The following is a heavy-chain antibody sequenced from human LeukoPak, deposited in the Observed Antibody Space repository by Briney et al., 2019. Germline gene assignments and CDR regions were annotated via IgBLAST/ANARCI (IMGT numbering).Heavy chain of an antibody. D-gene: IGHD5-12*01. CDR2: HSRDRIYT. Sequence: GGSLSLFCAASGFTFSDYYMGWIRQPPGKGLEWVLYHSRDRIYTIYADCVEGRFTISRINAKNSLYLQMNSLRTEDTAVYYCARDLGGYSGYDFDYWSQGTLVTVPS. CDR1: GFTFSDYY. V-gene: IGHV3-11*06. J-gene: IGHJ4*02. CDR3: ARDLGGYSGYDFDY.